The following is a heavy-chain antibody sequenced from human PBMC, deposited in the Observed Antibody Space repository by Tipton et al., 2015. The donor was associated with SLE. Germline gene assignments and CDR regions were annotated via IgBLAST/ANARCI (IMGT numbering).Heavy chain of an antibody. CDR2: IYTSGST. CDR3: ARGTSGFDY. CDR1: GGSISSGSYY. D-gene: IGHD3/OR15-3a*01. Sequence: TLSLTCTVSGGSISSGSYYWSWIRQPAGKGLEWIGRIYTSGSTNYNPSLKSRVTISVDTSKNQFSLKLSSVTAVDTAVYYCARGTSGFDYWGQGTLVTVSS. J-gene: IGHJ4*02. V-gene: IGHV4-61*02.